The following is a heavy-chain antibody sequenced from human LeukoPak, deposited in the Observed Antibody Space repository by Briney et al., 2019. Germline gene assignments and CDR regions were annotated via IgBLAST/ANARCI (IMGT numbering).Heavy chain of an antibody. CDR1: GGSISSYY. CDR2: MYISGST. V-gene: IGHV4-4*07. D-gene: IGHD3-9*01. J-gene: IGHJ6*02. CDR3: ARDLLNGMDV. Sequence: PSETLSLTCTVSGGSISSYYWSWIRQPAGKGLEWIGRMYISGSTDYNPSLKSRVTMSLDTSKNQLSLKLISVTAADTALYYCARDLLNGMDVWGQGTTVTVSS.